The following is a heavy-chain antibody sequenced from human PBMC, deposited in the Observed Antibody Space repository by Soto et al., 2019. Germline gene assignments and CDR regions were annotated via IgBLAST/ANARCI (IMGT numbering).Heavy chain of an antibody. Sequence: ASVKVSCKASGYTFTSYDINWVRQATGQGLEWMGWMNPNSGNTGYAQKFQGRVTMTRNTSISTAYMELSSLRSEDTAVYYCARGPDRGSSNSCYYYYYMDVWGKGTTVTVSS. CDR1: GYTFTSYD. V-gene: IGHV1-8*02. CDR2: MNPNSGNT. J-gene: IGHJ6*03. CDR3: ARGPDRGSSNSCYYYYYMDV. D-gene: IGHD2-2*01.